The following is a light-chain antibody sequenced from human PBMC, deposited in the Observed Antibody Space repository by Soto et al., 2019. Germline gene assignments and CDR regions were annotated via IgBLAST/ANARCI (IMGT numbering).Light chain of an antibody. Sequence: SALTQPPSASGSPGQSVTISCTGTNSDVGGYNYVSWYQQHPGKAPKLMIYDVSKRPSGVPDRFSGSKSGNTASLTVSGLQAEDEADYYCSSYAGSNNLVFGGGTKLTVL. CDR3: SSYAGSNNLV. CDR1: NSDVGGYNY. CDR2: DVS. J-gene: IGLJ3*02. V-gene: IGLV2-8*01.